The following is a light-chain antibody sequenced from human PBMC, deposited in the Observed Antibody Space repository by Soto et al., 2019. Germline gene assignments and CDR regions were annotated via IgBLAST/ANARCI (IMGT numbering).Light chain of an antibody. CDR2: GAS. CDR3: QQYGSSPTT. CDR1: QSVSSNY. J-gene: IGKJ4*01. V-gene: IGKV3-20*01. Sequence: EVVFTQSPSTLSLSPGERATLSCRASQSVSSNYLAWYQQKPGQAPRLLIHGASSRATGIPDRFSGSGSGTDFTLTISRLEPEDFAVYFCQQYGSSPTTFGGGTKVAIK.